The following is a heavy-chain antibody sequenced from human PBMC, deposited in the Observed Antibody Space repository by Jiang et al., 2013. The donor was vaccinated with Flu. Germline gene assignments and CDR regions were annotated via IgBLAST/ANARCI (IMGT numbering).Heavy chain of an antibody. Sequence: QLLESGGGLVQPGGSLRLSCAASGFTFSDHWMGWVRQSPGKGLEWVANIKQDESEKHYVDSVRGRFTISRDSAKNSLYLQMNSLRADDTAMYYCARGTLNYYADWFDPWGQGTLVTVSS. D-gene: IGHD1-26*01. V-gene: IGHV3-7*03. CDR3: ARGTLNYYADWFDP. J-gene: IGHJ5*02. CDR1: GFTFSDHW. CDR2: IKQDESEK.